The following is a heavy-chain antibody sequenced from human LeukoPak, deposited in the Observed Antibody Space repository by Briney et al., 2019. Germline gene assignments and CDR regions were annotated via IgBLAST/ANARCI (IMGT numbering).Heavy chain of an antibody. Sequence: GGSLGLSCAASGFTFTTYSINWVRQAPGKGLEWVSFISGTGATIQYADSVKGRFTISRDNAKNSVSLQMNSLRAEDTATYYCARDRASVAFDYWGQGTLVTVSS. D-gene: IGHD6-19*01. CDR3: ARDRASVAFDY. V-gene: IGHV3-48*01. CDR1: GFTFTTYS. CDR2: ISGTGATI. J-gene: IGHJ4*02.